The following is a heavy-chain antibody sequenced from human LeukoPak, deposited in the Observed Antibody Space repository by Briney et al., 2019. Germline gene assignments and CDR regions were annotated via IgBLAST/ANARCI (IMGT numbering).Heavy chain of an antibody. V-gene: IGHV3-33*01. Sequence: SLRLSCAASGFTFSSYAMHWVRQAPGKGLEWVAVIWYDGNSKYYADSVEGRFTISRDNSKNTLYLQMNSLRAEDTAVYYCARDQVVRGVNWFDPWGQGTLVTVSS. D-gene: IGHD3-10*01. CDR1: GFTFSSYA. CDR3: ARDQVVRGVNWFDP. CDR2: IWYDGNSK. J-gene: IGHJ5*02.